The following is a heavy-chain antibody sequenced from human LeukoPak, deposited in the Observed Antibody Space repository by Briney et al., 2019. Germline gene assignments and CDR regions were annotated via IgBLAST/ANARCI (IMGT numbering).Heavy chain of an antibody. CDR1: GFTFSSYG. CDR2: IRYDGSIK. V-gene: IGHV3-30*02. D-gene: IGHD6-6*01. CDR3: AGNHTSSSPFDY. Sequence: PVWSLRLFCAASGFTFSSYGMHWVRQAPGKGLEWVAFIRYDGSIKYYADSVKGRFTISRDNSKNTLYLQMHSLRVEDTAVYYCAGNHTSSSPFDYWGQGTLVTVPS. J-gene: IGHJ4*02.